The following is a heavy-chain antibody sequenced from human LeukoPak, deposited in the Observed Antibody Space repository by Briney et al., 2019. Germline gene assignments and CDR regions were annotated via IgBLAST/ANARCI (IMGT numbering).Heavy chain of an antibody. J-gene: IGHJ6*02. CDR1: GDTFSNYG. D-gene: IGHD1-1*01. CDR3: AREDWNPPYYYYGMGV. Sequence: GASVKVSCTASGDTFSNYGINWVRQAPGQGLEWMGGSTPIFHTANYAQKFQGRVTISADESTITAYMEPSSLRSEDTAVYYCAREDWNPPYYYYGMGVWGQGTMVTVSS. CDR2: STPIFHTA. V-gene: IGHV1-69*13.